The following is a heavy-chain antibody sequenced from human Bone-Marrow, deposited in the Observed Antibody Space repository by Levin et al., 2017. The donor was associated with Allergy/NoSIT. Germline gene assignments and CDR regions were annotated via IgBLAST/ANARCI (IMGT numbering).Heavy chain of an antibody. Sequence: ASVKVSCKASGYTFTGYYMHWVRQAPGQGLEWMGWINPNSGGTNYAQKFQGRVTMTRDTSISTAYMELSRLRSDDTAVYYCARGYSGYDYPFDYWGQGTLVTVSS. D-gene: IGHD5-12*01. V-gene: IGHV1-2*02. CDR3: ARGYSGYDYPFDY. CDR2: INPNSGGT. J-gene: IGHJ4*02. CDR1: GYTFTGYY.